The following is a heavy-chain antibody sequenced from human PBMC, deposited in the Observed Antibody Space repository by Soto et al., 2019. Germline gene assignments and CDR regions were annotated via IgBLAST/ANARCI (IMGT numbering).Heavy chain of an antibody. D-gene: IGHD6-6*01. V-gene: IGHV3-30*18. CDR1: GFTFSSYG. CDR2: ISYDGSNK. Sequence: QVQLVESGGGVVQPGRSLRLSCAASGFTFSSYGMHWVRQAPGKGLEWVAVISYDGSNKYYADSMKGRFTISRDNSKNTLYLQMNSLRAEDTAVYYCAKSIAARPFDWFDPWGQGTLVTVSS. J-gene: IGHJ5*02. CDR3: AKSIAARPFDWFDP.